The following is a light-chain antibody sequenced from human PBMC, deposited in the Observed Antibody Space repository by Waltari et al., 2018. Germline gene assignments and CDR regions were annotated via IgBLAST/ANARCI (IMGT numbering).Light chain of an antibody. J-gene: IGKJ4*01. V-gene: IGKV3-11*01. CDR2: DAS. Sequence: EIVLTQSPATLSLSPGGRATLSCRASQSVSSYLAWYQQKPGQAPRLLSYDASNRAPGIPARFSGSGSGTDFTLTISSLEPEDFAVYYCQQRSNWPLTFGGGTKVEIK. CDR1: QSVSSY. CDR3: QQRSNWPLT.